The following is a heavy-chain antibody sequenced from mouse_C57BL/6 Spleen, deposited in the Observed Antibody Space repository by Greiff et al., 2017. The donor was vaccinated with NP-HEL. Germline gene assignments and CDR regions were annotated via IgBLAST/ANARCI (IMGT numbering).Heavy chain of an antibody. CDR3: ARSLITTVVALDY. CDR2: IYPGDGDT. V-gene: IGHV1-82*01. J-gene: IGHJ2*01. CDR1: GYAFSSSW. Sequence: VQLQQSGPELVKPGASVKISCKASGYAFSSSWMNWVKQRPGKGLEWIGRIYPGDGDTNYNGKFKGKATLTADKSSSTAYMQLSSLTSEDSAVYFCARSLITTVVALDYWGQGTTLTVSS. D-gene: IGHD1-1*01.